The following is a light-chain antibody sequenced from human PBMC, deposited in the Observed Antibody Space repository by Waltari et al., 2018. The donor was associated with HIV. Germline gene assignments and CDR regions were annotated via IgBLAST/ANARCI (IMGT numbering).Light chain of an antibody. CDR3: QAADTSGTRV. CDR2: KDT. Sequence: SFELTQPPSVSVSPGQTAKITCSGDALAKQYTYWYQQKPGQAPVVVIYKDTERPSGIPERLSGSSSGTTVTLTISGVQAEDEADYYCQAADTSGTRVFGSGTKVTVL. CDR1: ALAKQY. V-gene: IGLV3-25*03. J-gene: IGLJ1*01.